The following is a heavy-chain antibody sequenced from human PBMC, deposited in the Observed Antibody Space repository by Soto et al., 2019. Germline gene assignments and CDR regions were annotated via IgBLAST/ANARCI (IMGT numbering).Heavy chain of an antibody. CDR1: GFTFSSYG. CDR3: ARDASNWFDP. V-gene: IGHV3-23*01. J-gene: IGHJ5*02. Sequence: GGSLRLSCAASGFTFSSYGVHWVRQAPGKGLEWVSAISGSGGSTYYADSVKGRFTISRDNSKNTLYLQMNSLRAEDTAVYYCARDASNWFDPWGQGTLVTVSS. CDR2: ISGSGGST.